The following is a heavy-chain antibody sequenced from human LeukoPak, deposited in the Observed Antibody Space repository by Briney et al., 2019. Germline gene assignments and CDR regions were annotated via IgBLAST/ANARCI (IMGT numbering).Heavy chain of an antibody. CDR3: ARYYDYVWGSYRNVYFDY. D-gene: IGHD3-16*02. CDR2: IXIIRSEI. J-gene: IGHJ4*02. V-gene: IGHV3-21*01. Sequence: NXVRXXXXXGXXWXXXIXIIRSEIYYADSVKGRFTIYRENAKNSLYMQMNSERAEDTAVYYCARYYDYVWGSYRNVYFDYWGQGTLVTVSS.